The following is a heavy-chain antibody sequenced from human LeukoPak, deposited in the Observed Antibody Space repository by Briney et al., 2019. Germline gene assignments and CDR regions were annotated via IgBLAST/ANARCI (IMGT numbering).Heavy chain of an antibody. CDR3: VRASYYYDTSGSPRGWFDP. D-gene: IGHD3-22*01. V-gene: IGHV3-21*04. CDR1: GFTFRTYA. Sequence: GGSLRLSCTASGFTFRTYAMNWVRQAPGKGLEWVSSISSSGDYRYYSDTVKGRFTISRDNAKNSLFLQMNSLRAEDTAVYYCVRASYYYDTSGSPRGWFDPWGQGTLVTVSS. CDR2: ISSSGDYR. J-gene: IGHJ5*02.